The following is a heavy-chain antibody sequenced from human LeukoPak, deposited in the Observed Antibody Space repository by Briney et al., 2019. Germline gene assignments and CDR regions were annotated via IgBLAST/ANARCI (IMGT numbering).Heavy chain of an antibody. D-gene: IGHD4-11*01. CDR2: INHSGST. Sequence: SETLSLTCAVYGGSFSGYYWSWIRQPPGKGLEWIGEINHSGSTNYNPSLKSRVTISVDTSKNQFSLKLSSVTAADTAVYYCARDSDYSNPYYYYGMDVWGKGTTVTVSS. V-gene: IGHV4-34*01. CDR1: GGSFSGYY. J-gene: IGHJ6*04. CDR3: ARDSDYSNPYYYYGMDV.